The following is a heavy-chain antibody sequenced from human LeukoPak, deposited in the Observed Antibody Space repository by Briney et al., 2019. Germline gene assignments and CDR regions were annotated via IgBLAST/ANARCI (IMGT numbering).Heavy chain of an antibody. Sequence: SETLSLTCTVSGGSISSYYWSWTRQPPGKGLEWIGYIYYSGSTNYNPSLKSRVTISVDTSKNQFSLKLSSVTAADTAVYYCAREVGATADGAFDIWGQGTMVTVSS. D-gene: IGHD1-26*01. CDR2: IYYSGST. J-gene: IGHJ3*02. CDR3: AREVGATADGAFDI. V-gene: IGHV4-59*01. CDR1: GGSISSYY.